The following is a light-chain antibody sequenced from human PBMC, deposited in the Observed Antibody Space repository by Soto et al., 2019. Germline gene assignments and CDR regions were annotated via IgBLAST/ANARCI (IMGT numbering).Light chain of an antibody. CDR1: QSMSNSN. Sequence: IVLTQSPGTLSLSPGDRATLSCRASQSMSNSNLAWYQHKPGQAPRLLIYDASNRATGIPARFSGSGSGTEFNLTISSLQSEDFAVYFCQQYDDWLRLTFGGGTKVDIK. J-gene: IGKJ4*01. V-gene: IGKV3D-15*01. CDR2: DAS. CDR3: QQYDDWLRLT.